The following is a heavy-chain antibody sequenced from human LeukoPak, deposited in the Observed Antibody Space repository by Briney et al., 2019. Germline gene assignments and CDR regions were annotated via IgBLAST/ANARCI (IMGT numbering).Heavy chain of an antibody. CDR3: ASQDGYNHDDWFDP. J-gene: IGHJ5*02. Sequence: PSETLSLTCAVSGYSISSGYYWGWIRQPPGKGLEWIGSIYHSGSTYYNPSLKSRVTISVDTSKNQFSLKLSSVTAADTAVYYCASQDGYNHDDWFDPWGQGTLVTVSS. CDR1: GYSISSGYY. D-gene: IGHD5-24*01. CDR2: IYHSGST. V-gene: IGHV4-38-2*01.